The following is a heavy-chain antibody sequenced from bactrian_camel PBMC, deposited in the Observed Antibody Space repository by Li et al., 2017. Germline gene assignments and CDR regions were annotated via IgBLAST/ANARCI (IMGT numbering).Heavy chain of an antibody. V-gene: IGHV3S54*01. J-gene: IGHJ4*01. CDR1: ADALMY. CDR3: AKDPDGLGRSEYNY. CDR2: ITTGGTST. D-gene: IGHD5*01. Sequence: HVQLVESGGGSAQVGGSLRLSCSASADALMYMAWFRQAPGQKREAVAAITTGGTSTMYHDSVKGRFTISRDNAKNTLYLQLNRMKTEDTAMYYCAKDPDGLGRSEYNYWGQGTQVTVS.